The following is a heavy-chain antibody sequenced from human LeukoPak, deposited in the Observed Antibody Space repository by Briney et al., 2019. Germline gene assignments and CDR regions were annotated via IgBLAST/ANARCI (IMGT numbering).Heavy chain of an antibody. D-gene: IGHD6-19*01. Sequence: PSETLSLTCTVSGGSISNYYWSWIRQPPGKGPEWIGYIYNSGSTNFNPSLKSRVTISVDTSKNQFSLNLSSVTAADTAMYYCARIVVAGSWYFDLWGRGTLVTVSS. CDR3: ARIVVAGSWYFDL. J-gene: IGHJ2*01. CDR2: IYNSGST. CDR1: GGSISNYY. V-gene: IGHV4-59*08.